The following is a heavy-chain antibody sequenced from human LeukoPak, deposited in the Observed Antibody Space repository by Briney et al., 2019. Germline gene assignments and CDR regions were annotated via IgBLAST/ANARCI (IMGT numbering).Heavy chain of an antibody. J-gene: IGHJ4*02. V-gene: IGHV3-7*01. Sequence: GGSLRLSCAASGFTFSSYAMSWVRQAPGKGLEWVANIKQDGSEKYYVDSVKGRFTISRDNAKNSLYLQMNSLRAEDTAVYYCAREERGCFGYWGQGTLVTVSS. CDR3: AREERGCFGY. CDR2: IKQDGSEK. D-gene: IGHD1-1*01. CDR1: GFTFSSYA.